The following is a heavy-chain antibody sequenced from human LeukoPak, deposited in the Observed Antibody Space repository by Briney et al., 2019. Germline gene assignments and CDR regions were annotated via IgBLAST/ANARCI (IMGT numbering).Heavy chain of an antibody. J-gene: IGHJ4*02. CDR2: IRGDGRAT. V-gene: IGHV3-74*03. Sequence: QPGGSMRLSCAASGFIFTDYWMHWVRQAPGEGLVWVARIRGDGRATTYADSVKGRFTISRDNAMSTVFLQMNSLRAEDTAVYYCARGRITMVRGVPLFDYWGQGTLVTVSS. D-gene: IGHD3-10*01. CDR3: ARGRITMVRGVPLFDY. CDR1: GFIFTDYW.